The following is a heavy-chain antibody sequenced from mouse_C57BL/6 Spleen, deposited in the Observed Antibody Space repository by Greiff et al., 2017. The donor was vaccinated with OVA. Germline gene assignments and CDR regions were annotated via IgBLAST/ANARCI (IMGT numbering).Heavy chain of an antibody. CDR2: INPNNGGT. CDR1: GYTFTDYN. D-gene: IGHD2-4*01. CDR3: ASSYDYDVYYYAMDY. V-gene: IGHV1-18*01. Sequence: VQLQQSGPELVKPGASVKIPCKASGYTFTDYNMDWVKQSHGKSLEWIGDINPNNGGTIYNQKFKGKATFTVDKSSSTAYMELRSLTSEDTAVYYCASSYDYDVYYYAMDYWGQGTSVTVSS. J-gene: IGHJ4*01.